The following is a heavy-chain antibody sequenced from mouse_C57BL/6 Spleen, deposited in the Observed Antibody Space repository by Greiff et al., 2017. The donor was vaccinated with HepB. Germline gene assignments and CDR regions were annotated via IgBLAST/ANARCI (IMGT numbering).Heavy chain of an antibody. CDR3: ARDLDYDYPWFAY. D-gene: IGHD2-4*01. J-gene: IGHJ3*01. Sequence: EVQGVESGGGLVKPGGSLKLSCAASGFTFSSYAMSWVRQTPEKRLEWVATISDGGSYTYYPDNVKGRFTISRDNAKNNLYLQMSHLKSEDTAMYYCARDLDYDYPWFAYWGQGTLVTVSA. CDR2: ISDGGSYT. V-gene: IGHV5-4*01. CDR1: GFTFSSYA.